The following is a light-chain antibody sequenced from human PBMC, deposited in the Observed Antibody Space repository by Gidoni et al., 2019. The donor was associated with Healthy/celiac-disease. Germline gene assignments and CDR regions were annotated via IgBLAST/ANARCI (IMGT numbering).Light chain of an antibody. J-gene: IGKJ1*01. CDR3: QQYGSSPTWT. V-gene: IGKV3-20*01. CDR1: QRVTSIY. Sequence: EIVLTQSPGTLSLSPGERANLSCGASQRVTSIYVALYQQKAGQAPRLLIYGASIRATGIPDRFSGSGSGTDFTLTISRLGPEDFAVYHCQQYGSSPTWTFGQGTKVEIK. CDR2: GAS.